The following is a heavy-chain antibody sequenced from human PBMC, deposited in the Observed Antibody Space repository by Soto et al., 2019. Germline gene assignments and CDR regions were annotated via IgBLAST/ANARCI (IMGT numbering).Heavy chain of an antibody. Sequence: GGSLRLSCAASGSIFRGYGMHWVRQAPGKGLEWVAVIRYDGSNINYADSVMGRFTISRDNSKNTLYLEMNSLRAEDTALYYCARDGIGGTIFRGYLDYWGQGNLVTVSS. V-gene: IGHV3-30*02. J-gene: IGHJ4*02. D-gene: IGHD3-10*02. CDR2: IRYDGSNI. CDR3: ARDGIGGTIFRGYLDY. CDR1: GSIFRGYG.